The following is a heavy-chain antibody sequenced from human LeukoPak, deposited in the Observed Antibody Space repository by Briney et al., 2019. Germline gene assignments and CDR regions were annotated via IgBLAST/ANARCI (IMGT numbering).Heavy chain of an antibody. CDR1: GFTFSTSG. J-gene: IGHJ4*02. CDR3: ARDQRYCSSSSCPWEPFDY. D-gene: IGHD2-2*01. V-gene: IGHV3-48*01. Sequence: PGGSLRLSCAASGFTFSTSGMNWVRQAPGRGLEWVSYIAIGSSPVYYADSVKGRFTSSRDNAKNSLYLQMNSLRAEDTAVYYCARDQRYCSSSSCPWEPFDYWGQGTLVTVSS. CDR2: IAIGSSPV.